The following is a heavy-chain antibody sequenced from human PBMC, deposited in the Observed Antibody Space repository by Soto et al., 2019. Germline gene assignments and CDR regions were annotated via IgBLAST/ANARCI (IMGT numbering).Heavy chain of an antibody. Sequence: GESLKISCKASDTTHWIGWVRQKPGKGLEWMVIIYPGDSDTKYSPSFQGQVTISVDKSISTAYLHWSSLKASDTATYYCARLVNYYFGMDVWGLGTTVTVS. V-gene: IGHV5-51*01. CDR2: IYPGDSDT. CDR1: DTTHW. CDR3: ARLVNYYFGMDV. J-gene: IGHJ6*02.